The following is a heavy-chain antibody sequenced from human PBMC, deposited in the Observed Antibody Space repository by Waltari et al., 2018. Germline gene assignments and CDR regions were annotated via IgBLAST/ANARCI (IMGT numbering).Heavy chain of an antibody. CDR3: AKGIYSSGWYYFDY. Sequence: EVQLLESGGGWVQPGGSLSPSCAASGFTFSSYARSWVRQAPGKGLEWVSAISGSGGSTYYADSVKGRFTISRDNSKNTLYLQMNSLRAEDTAVYYCAKGIYSSGWYYFDYWGQGTLVTVSS. J-gene: IGHJ4*02. D-gene: IGHD6-19*01. CDR2: ISGSGGST. V-gene: IGHV3-23*01. CDR1: GFTFSSYA.